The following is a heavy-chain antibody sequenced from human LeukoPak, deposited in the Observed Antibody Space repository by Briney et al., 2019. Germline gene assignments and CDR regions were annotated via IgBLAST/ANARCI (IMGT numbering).Heavy chain of an antibody. CDR3: SSHVGSVYYYYMDV. CDR1: GGSISSSSYY. CDR2: IYYSGST. J-gene: IGHJ6*03. Sequence: SETLSLTCTVSGGSISSSSYYWGWIRQPPGKGLEWIGSIYYSGSTYYNPSLKSRVTISVDTSKNQFSLKLNSVTAADTAVYYCSSHVGSVYYYYMDVWGKGTTVTISS. D-gene: IGHD3-10*01. V-gene: IGHV4-39*01.